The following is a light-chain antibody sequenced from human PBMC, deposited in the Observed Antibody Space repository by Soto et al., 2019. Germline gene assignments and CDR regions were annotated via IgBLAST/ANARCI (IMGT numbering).Light chain of an antibody. CDR1: SSDIGAYDY. Sequence: QSPLTRPASVSGSPGQSITISCSGTSSDIGAYDYVSWYQQHPGRAPKLIIYEVSHRSSGLSYRFSGSKSGNTASLTISGLQAEDEGDYYCTSFAPGRIYVFGSGTKVTVL. CDR3: TSFAPGRIYV. V-gene: IGLV2-14*03. J-gene: IGLJ1*01. CDR2: EVS.